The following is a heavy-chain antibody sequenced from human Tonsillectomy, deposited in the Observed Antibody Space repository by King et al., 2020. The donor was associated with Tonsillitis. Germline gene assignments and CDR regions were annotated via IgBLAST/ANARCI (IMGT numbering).Heavy chain of an antibody. Sequence: VQLVESGGGVVQPGGSLRLSCLASGFTFCSYAIHWVRQAPGKGLEYGSAISYNGGDTYYADPVKGRFTISRDNSKNTLYLQMSSLRAEDTAVYYCVKDSSSSTYYFDYWGQGTLVTVSS. V-gene: IGHV3-64D*06. CDR3: VKDSSSSTYYFDY. J-gene: IGHJ4*02. CDR2: ISYNGGDT. D-gene: IGHD6-6*01. CDR1: GFTFCSYA.